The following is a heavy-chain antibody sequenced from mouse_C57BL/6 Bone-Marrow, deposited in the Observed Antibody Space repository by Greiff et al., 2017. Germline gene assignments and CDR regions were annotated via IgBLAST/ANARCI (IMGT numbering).Heavy chain of an antibody. CDR1: GYTFTSYW. CDR2: IHPNSGST. D-gene: IGHD2-4*01. J-gene: IGHJ4*01. CDR3: ARLRLRYYAMDY. V-gene: IGHV1-64*01. Sequence: QVQLQQPGAELVKPGASVKLSCKASGYTFTSYWMHWVKQRPGQGLEWIGMIHPNSGSTNYNEKFKSKATLTVDKSSSTAYMQLSSLTSEDSAVYYCARLRLRYYAMDYWGQGTSVTVSS.